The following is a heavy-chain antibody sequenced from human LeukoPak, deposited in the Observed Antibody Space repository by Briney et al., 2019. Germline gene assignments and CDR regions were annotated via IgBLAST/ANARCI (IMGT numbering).Heavy chain of an antibody. CDR2: IITYNGNT. V-gene: IGHV1-18*01. CDR1: GYTFTSYA. J-gene: IGHJ4*02. CDR3: ARARRSAQPLDY. Sequence: ASVKVSCKASGYTFTSYAMNWVRQAPGQGLEWMGYIITYNGNTNYAQKLQGRVTMTTDTSTSTAYMELRSLRSDDTAVYYCARARRSAQPLDYWGQGTLVTVSS.